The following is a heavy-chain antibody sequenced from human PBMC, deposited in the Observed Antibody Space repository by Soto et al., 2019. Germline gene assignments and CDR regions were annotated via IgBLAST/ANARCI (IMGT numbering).Heavy chain of an antibody. V-gene: IGHV3-30*18. CDR3: AKDRVVASHYGMDF. D-gene: IGHD2-15*01. J-gene: IGHJ6*02. CDR2: ISYDGSNK. CDR1: GFTFSSYG. Sequence: GGSLRLSCAASGFTFSSYGMHWVRQAPGKGLEWVAVISYDGSNKYYADSVKGRFTISRDNSKNTLYLQMNSLRAEDTAVYYCAKDRVVASHYGMDFWGQGTTVVVSS.